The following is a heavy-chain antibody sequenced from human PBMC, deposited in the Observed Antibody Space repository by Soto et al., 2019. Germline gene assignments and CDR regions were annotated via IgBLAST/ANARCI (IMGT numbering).Heavy chain of an antibody. CDR1: GGSISSGDYY. J-gene: IGHJ3*02. D-gene: IGHD3-3*01. CDR3: ARDPKGRFLEWFPHGAFDI. V-gene: IGHV4-30-4*01. Sequence: QVQLQESGPGLVKPSQTLSLTCTVSGGSISSGDYYWSWIRQPPGKGLEWIGYIYYSGSTYYNPSLKSRVTISVDTSKNQFSLKLSSVTAADTAVYYCARDPKGRFLEWFPHGAFDIWGQGTMVTVSS. CDR2: IYYSGST.